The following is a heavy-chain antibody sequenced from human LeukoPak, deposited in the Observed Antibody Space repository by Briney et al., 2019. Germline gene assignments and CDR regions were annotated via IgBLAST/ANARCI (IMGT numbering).Heavy chain of an antibody. D-gene: IGHD5-24*01. J-gene: IGHJ6*03. CDR3: ASGYNNYYYYYYMDV. CDR2: IIPIFGTA. Sequence: SVTVSCKASGGTFSSYAISWVRQTPGQGLEWMGGIIPIFGTANYAQKFQGRVTITADESTSTAYMELSSLRSEDTAVYYCASGYNNYYYYYYMDVWGKGTTVTISS. CDR1: GGTFSSYA. V-gene: IGHV1-69*13.